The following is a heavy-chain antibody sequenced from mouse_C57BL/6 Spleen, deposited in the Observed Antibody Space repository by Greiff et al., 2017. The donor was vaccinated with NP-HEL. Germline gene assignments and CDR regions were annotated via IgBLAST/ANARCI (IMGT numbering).Heavy chain of an antibody. V-gene: IGHV7-3*01. CDR2: IRNKANGYTT. CDR3: ARTRRYYAMDY. CDR1: GFTFTDYY. Sequence: EVKLVESGGGLVQPGGSLSLSCAASGFTFTDYYMSWVRQPPGKALEWLGFIRNKANGYTTEYSASVKGRFTSSRDNSHSILYLQRNALRAEDSATYDCARTRRYYAMDYWGQGTSVTVSS. D-gene: IGHD3-1*01. J-gene: IGHJ4*01.